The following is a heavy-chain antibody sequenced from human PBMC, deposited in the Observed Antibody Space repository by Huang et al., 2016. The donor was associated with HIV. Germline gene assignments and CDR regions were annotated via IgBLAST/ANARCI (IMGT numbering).Heavy chain of an antibody. CDR3: ARDLWLRDLYYYYYMDV. CDR1: RFTFSNYA. V-gene: IGHV3-30-3*01. CDR2: ISYDGSNK. J-gene: IGHJ6*03. D-gene: IGHD5-12*01. Sequence: QVQLVESGGGVVQPGRSLRLSCAASRFTFSNYAMHWVRQYPGKGLEWVAVISYDGSNKYYADSVKGRVTISRDNSKNTLYRQMNSLRAEDTAVYYCARDLWLRDLYYYYYMDVWGKGTTVTVSS.